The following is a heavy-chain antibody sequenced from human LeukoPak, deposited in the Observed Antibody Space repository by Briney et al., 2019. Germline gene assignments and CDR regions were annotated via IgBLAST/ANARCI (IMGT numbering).Heavy chain of an antibody. J-gene: IGHJ4*02. CDR3: ARDRHGYNSNEY. CDR1: GGSVSSGSYY. V-gene: IGHV4-61*01. Sequence: SETLSLTCTVSGGSVSSGSYYWSWIRQPPGKGLEWIGYIYYSGSTNYNPSLKSRVTISVDTSKNQFSLKLSSVTAADTAVYYCARDRHGYNSNEYWGQGALVTVSS. D-gene: IGHD5-24*01. CDR2: IYYSGST.